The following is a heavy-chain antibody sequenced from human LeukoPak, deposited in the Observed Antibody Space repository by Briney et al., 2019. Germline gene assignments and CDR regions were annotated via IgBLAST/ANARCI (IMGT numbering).Heavy chain of an antibody. V-gene: IGHV4-34*01. CDR3: ARGVVVVPAAIGGYYYYGMDV. D-gene: IGHD2-2*01. CDR1: GGSFSGYY. Sequence: SETLSLTRAVYGGSFSGYYWSWIRQPPGKGLEWIGEINHSGSTNYNPSLKSRVTISVDTSKNQFSLKLSSVTAADTAVYYCARGVVVVPAAIGGYYYYGMDVWGQGTTVTVSS. CDR2: INHSGST. J-gene: IGHJ6*02.